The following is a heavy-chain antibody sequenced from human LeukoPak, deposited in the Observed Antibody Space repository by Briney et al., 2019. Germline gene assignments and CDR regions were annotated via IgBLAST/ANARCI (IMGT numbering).Heavy chain of an antibody. CDR3: ARDGGTIPRVINYAFDY. J-gene: IGHJ4*02. CDR2: ISYDGSGK. CDR1: GFSFSTSA. V-gene: IGHV3-30-3*01. Sequence: GGSLRLSCVASGFSFSTSAIHWVRQAPGKGPEWVAIISYDGSGKYYADSVKGRFTISRDNSKNTLYLQMNSLRAEDTAMYYCARDGGTIPRVINYAFDYWGQGTLVTVSS. D-gene: IGHD3-3*01.